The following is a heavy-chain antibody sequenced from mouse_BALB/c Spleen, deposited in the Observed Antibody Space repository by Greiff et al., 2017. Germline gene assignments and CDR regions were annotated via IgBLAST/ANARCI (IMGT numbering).Heavy chain of an antibody. CDR3: ARVYDGYYPFAY. Sequence: EVQLVESGGGLVQPGGSRKLSCAASGFTFSDYGMAWVRQAPGKGPEWVAFISNLAYSIYYADTVTGRFTISRENAKNTLYLEMSSLRSEDTAMYYCARVYDGYYPFAYWGQGTLVTVSA. D-gene: IGHD2-3*01. CDR1: GFTFSDYG. J-gene: IGHJ3*01. CDR2: ISNLAYSI. V-gene: IGHV5-15*02.